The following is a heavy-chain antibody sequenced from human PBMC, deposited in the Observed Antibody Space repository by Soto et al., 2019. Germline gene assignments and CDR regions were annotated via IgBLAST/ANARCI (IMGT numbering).Heavy chain of an antibody. J-gene: IGHJ4*02. D-gene: IGHD3-3*01. CDR2: IYYSGST. V-gene: IGHV4-59*08. Sequence: PSETLSLTCTVSGGSISSYYWSWIRQPPGKGLEWIGYIYYSGSTNYNPSLKSRVTISVDTSKNQFSLKLSSATAADTAVYYCARLSRRDFWSGYYYYFDYWGQGTLVTVSS. CDR3: ARLSRRDFWSGYYYYFDY. CDR1: GGSISSYY.